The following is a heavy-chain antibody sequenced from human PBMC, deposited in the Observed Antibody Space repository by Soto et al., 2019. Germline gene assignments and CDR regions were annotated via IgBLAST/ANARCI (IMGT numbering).Heavy chain of an antibody. D-gene: IGHD3-16*01. CDR3: ARDWGAPGRGSALGYYYHFGMDV. CDR2: IKEDGSEA. CDR1: GFTFSTYW. V-gene: IGHV3-7*05. Sequence: EVQLVESGGGLVQPGGSLRLSCAASGFTFSTYWMNWVRQAPGKGLEWVANIKEDGSEAYYVDSVKGRFTISRDNAKNSLYLDMNSPRGEDTAVYYCARDWGAPGRGSALGYYYHFGMDVWGQGTTVTVPS. J-gene: IGHJ6*02.